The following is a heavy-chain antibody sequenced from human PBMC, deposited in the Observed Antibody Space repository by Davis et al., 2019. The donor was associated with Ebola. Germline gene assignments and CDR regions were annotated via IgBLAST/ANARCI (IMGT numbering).Heavy chain of an antibody. V-gene: IGHV4-34*01. CDR3: ARDPQDYDILTGYGRYYGMDV. CDR1: GGSFSGYY. Sequence: MPSETLSLTCAVYGGSFSGYYWSWIRQPPGKGLEWIGEINHSGSTNYNPSLKSRVTISVDTSKNQFSLKLSSVTAADTAVYYCARDPQDYDILTGYGRYYGMDVWGKGTTVTVSS. CDR2: INHSGST. J-gene: IGHJ6*04. D-gene: IGHD3-9*01.